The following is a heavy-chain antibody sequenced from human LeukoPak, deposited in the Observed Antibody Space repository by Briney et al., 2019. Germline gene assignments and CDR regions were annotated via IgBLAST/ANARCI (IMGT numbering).Heavy chain of an antibody. CDR3: AKDLRGAAADY. D-gene: IGHD6-13*01. J-gene: IGHJ4*02. Sequence: GGSLRLSCAASGSTFSSYAMSWVRQAPGKGLEWVSSIGGSGGSTHYADSVKGRFTISRDNSKNTLYLQMNSLRAEDTALYYCAKDLRGAAADYWGQGTLVTVSS. CDR1: GSTFSSYA. V-gene: IGHV3-23*01. CDR2: IGGSGGST.